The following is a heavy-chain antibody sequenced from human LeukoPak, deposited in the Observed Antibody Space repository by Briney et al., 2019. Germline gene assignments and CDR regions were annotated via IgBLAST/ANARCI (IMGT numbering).Heavy chain of an antibody. CDR2: IYHGGTT. J-gene: IGHJ3*02. V-gene: IGHV4-30-2*01. CDR1: LGSISRGTYS. CDR3: ARVGPYDAFDI. Sequence: SRTLSVTSAVALGSISRGTYSSSSTRQPPGDCLEWLGYIYHGGTTYYNPSLKSRVAITVDRSRNPFSLNLSSVTAADTAVYYCARVGPYDAFDIWGQGTMVTVSS.